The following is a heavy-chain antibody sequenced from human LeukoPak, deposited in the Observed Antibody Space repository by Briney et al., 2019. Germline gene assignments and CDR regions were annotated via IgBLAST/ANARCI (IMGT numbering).Heavy chain of an antibody. CDR2: MNPNSGNT. CDR1: GYTFTTYD. J-gene: IGHJ5*02. V-gene: IGHV1-8*01. Sequence: ASVKVSCKASGYTFTTYDINWVRQATGQGLEWMGWMNPNSGNTGYTQKFQGRVTMTRNTSISTAYMELSSLRSEDTAVYYCARGRGSGHKENGFDPWGQGTLVTVSS. D-gene: IGHD6-19*01. CDR3: ARGRGSGHKENGFDP.